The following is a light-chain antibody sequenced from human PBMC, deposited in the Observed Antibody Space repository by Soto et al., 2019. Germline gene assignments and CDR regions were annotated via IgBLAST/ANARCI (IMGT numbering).Light chain of an antibody. J-gene: IGKJ2*01. Sequence: DIVMTQSPDSLAVSLGERATINCKSSQSVIHSSNNRSYLAWYQQKPRQPPELLLYWASARESGVPDRFSGSGYGTDFTLTINGLQAEDVAVYFCPQYYNNHRTFGQGTKVDI. CDR2: WAS. V-gene: IGKV4-1*01. CDR1: QSVIHSSNNRSY. CDR3: PQYYNNHRT.